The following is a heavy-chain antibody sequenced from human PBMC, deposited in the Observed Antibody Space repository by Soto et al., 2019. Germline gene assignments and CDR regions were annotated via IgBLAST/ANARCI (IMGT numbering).Heavy chain of an antibody. CDR2: IYYSGST. J-gene: IGHJ5*02. CDR1: GGSISSYY. Sequence: SETLSLTCTVSGGSISSYYWSWIRQPPGKGLEWIGYIYYSGSTNYTPSLKSRVTISVDTSKNQFSLKLSSVTAADTAVYYCARHGSRYCSGGSCSLDPWGQGTLVTVSS. D-gene: IGHD2-15*01. V-gene: IGHV4-59*08. CDR3: ARHGSRYCSGGSCSLDP.